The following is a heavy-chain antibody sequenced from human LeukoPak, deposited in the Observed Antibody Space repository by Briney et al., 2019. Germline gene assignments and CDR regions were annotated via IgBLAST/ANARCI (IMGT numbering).Heavy chain of an antibody. Sequence: SVKVSCKASGGTFSSYAISWVRQAPGQGLEWMGRIIPIFGIANYAQKFQGRVTITADKSTSTAYMELSSLRSEDTAVYYCAQPGGLYGDYSHYYGMDVWGRGTTVTVSS. CDR3: AQPGGLYGDYSHYYGMDV. D-gene: IGHD4-17*01. V-gene: IGHV1-69*04. CDR2: IIPIFGIA. J-gene: IGHJ6*02. CDR1: GGTFSSYA.